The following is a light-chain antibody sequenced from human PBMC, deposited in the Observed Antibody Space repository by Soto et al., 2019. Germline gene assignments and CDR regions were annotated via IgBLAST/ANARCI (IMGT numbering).Light chain of an antibody. V-gene: IGKV1-5*01. J-gene: IGKJ1*01. CDR1: QSISSW. CDR3: QHYKTYSRT. CDR2: GGS. Sequence: DIQMTQTPSTLSASVGDRVTITCRASQSISSWLAWYQQKPGKAPKLLIYGGSSFESGVPSRFSGSGSGTEFTLTISSLQPDDSATYYCQHYKTYSRTFGQGTKVDIK.